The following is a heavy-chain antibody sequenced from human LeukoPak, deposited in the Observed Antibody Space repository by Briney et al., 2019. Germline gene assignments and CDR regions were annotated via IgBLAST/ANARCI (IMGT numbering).Heavy chain of an antibody. Sequence: PGGSLRLSRAASGFTFSDYSMNWVRQAPGKGLEWVSSISSSSTSIYFADSVRGRFTISRDNAKNSLYLQMNSLRAEDTALYYCAKDRRDIVVVPAVKGYYYGMDVWGQGTTVTVSS. CDR1: GFTFSDYS. CDR3: AKDRRDIVVVPAVKGYYYGMDV. V-gene: IGHV3-21*04. CDR2: ISSSSTSI. J-gene: IGHJ6*02. D-gene: IGHD2-2*01.